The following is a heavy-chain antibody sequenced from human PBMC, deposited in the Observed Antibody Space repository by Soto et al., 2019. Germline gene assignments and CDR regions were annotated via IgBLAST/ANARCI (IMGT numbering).Heavy chain of an antibody. CDR3: SVTTSLQWYYMDV. V-gene: IGHV6-1*01. CDR1: GDSVSSNSAA. CDR2: TYYRSRWYN. Sequence: SQTLSLTCAISGDSVSSNSAAWNWIRQSPSGGLEWLGRTYYRSRWYNDYAVSVRSRITINPDTSKNQFSLHLNSVTPEDTAVYYFSVTTSLQWYYMDVWGKGTTVTVSS. D-gene: IGHD4-4*01. J-gene: IGHJ6*03.